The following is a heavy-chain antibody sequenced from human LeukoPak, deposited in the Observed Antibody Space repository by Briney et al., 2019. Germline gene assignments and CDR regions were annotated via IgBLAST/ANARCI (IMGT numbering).Heavy chain of an antibody. CDR2: IYPGDSDT. CDR3: ARSVSSSWYYYYYYYGVDV. D-gene: IGHD6-13*01. V-gene: IGHV5-51*01. J-gene: IGHJ6*02. CDR1: GYSFTSYW. Sequence: GESLKISCKGSGYSFTSYWIGWVRQMHGKGLEWMGIIYPGDSDTRYSPSFQGQVTISADKSISTAYLQWSSLKASDTAMYYCARSVSSSWYYYYYYYGVDVWGQGTTVTVSS.